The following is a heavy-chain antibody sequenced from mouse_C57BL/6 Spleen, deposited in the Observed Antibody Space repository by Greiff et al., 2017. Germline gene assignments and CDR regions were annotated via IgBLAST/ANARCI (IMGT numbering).Heavy chain of an antibody. D-gene: IGHD2-4*01. CDR1: GYTFTSYW. V-gene: IGHV1-5*01. Sequence: EVQRVESGTVLARPGASVKMSCKTSGYTFTSYWMHWVKQRPGQGLEWIGAIYPGNSDTSYNQKFKGKAKLTAVTSASTAYMELSSLTNEDSAVYYCTRSFYDYDSYYAMDYWGQGTSVTVSS. CDR3: TRSFYDYDSYYAMDY. J-gene: IGHJ4*01. CDR2: IYPGNSDT.